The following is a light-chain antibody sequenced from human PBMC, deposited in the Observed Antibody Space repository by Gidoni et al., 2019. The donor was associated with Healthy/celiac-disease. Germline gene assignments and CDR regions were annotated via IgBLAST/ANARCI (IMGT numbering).Light chain of an antibody. CDR3: MQALQTPST. V-gene: IGKV2-28*01. Sequence: DIVMTQSLLSLPVTPGEPASISCRSSQSLLHSIGYNYLDWYLQKPGQSPQLLIYLGSNRASGVPDRFSGSGSGTDFTLKISRVEAEDVGVYYCMQALQTPSTFGQGTKLEIK. CDR1: QSLLHSIGYNY. J-gene: IGKJ2*01. CDR2: LGS.